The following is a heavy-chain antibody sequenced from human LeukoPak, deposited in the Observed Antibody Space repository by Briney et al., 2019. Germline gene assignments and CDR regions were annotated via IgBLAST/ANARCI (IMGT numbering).Heavy chain of an antibody. V-gene: IGHV3-72*01. Sequence: PGGSLRLSCTASGFTFSDHFMDWVRQAPGKGLKWVGRTRNKADSYTTEYAASVKGRFTISREYSKNSLYLQMDSLKIEDTAVYYCARAYSSSSRTPGYWGQGTLVTVSS. J-gene: IGHJ4*02. D-gene: IGHD6-6*01. CDR3: ARAYSSSSRTPGY. CDR1: GFTFSDHF. CDR2: TRNKADSYTT.